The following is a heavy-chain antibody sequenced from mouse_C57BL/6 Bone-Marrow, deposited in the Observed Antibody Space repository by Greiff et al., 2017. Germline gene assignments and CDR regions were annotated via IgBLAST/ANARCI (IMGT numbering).Heavy chain of an antibody. Sequence: VQLQQSDAELVKPGASVKISCKVSGYTFTDHTIHWMKQRPEQGLEWIGYIYPRDGSTKYNEKFKGKATLTADKSSSTAYMQLNILTSEDSAVYFCARSLYYYGSSYRWFAYWGQGTLVTVSA. CDR3: ARSLYYYGSSYRWFAY. D-gene: IGHD1-1*01. CDR1: GYTFTDHT. J-gene: IGHJ3*01. CDR2: IYPRDGST. V-gene: IGHV1-78*01.